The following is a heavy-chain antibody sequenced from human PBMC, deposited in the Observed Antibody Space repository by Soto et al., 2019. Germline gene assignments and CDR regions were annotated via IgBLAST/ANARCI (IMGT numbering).Heavy chain of an antibody. Sequence: SETLSLTCTVSGGSISSGGYYWSWIRQHPGKGLEWIGYIYDSGSTYYNPSLKSRVTISVDTSKNQFSLKLSSVTAADTAVYYCASGTTDSNKDVYFDYWGQGTLVTVSS. CDR1: GGSISSGGYY. D-gene: IGHD1-1*01. CDR3: ASGTTDSNKDVYFDY. CDR2: IYDSGST. V-gene: IGHV4-31*03. J-gene: IGHJ4*02.